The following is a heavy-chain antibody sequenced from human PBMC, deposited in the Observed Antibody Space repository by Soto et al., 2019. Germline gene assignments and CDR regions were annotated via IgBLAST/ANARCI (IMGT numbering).Heavy chain of an antibody. CDR2: IWPDGNIK. V-gene: IGHV3-33*01. CDR1: GFTFSNYG. Sequence: QVQLVESGGGVVQPGRSLRLSCAASGFTFSNYGIHWVRQAPGKGLEWVAVIWPDGNIKHYADSVKGRFTISRDNSKNTLYLQINSLRVEDTAMYYCARVGIVATTQLGWFDPWGQGTLVIVSS. CDR3: ARVGIVATTQLGWFDP. J-gene: IGHJ5*02. D-gene: IGHD1-26*01.